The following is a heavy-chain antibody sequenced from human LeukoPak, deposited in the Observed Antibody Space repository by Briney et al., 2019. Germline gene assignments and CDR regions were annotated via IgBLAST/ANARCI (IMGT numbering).Heavy chain of an antibody. CDR2: IYTSGST. CDR1: GGSISSYY. CDR3: ARERPLRFLDTLHKGMDV. V-gene: IGHV4-4*07. D-gene: IGHD3-3*01. J-gene: IGHJ6*03. Sequence: SETLSLTCTVSGGSISSYYWSWIRQPAGKGLEWIGRIYTSGSTNYNPSLKSRVTMSVDTSKNQFSLKLSSVTAADTAVYYCARERPLRFLDTLHKGMDVWGKGTTVTVSS.